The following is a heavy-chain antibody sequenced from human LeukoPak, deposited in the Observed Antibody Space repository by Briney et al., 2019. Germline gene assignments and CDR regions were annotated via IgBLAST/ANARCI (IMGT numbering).Heavy chain of an antibody. J-gene: IGHJ3*02. V-gene: IGHV4-34*01. D-gene: IGHD5-24*01. CDR3: ARPRWLQLSSGDAFDI. CDR2: INHSGST. CDR1: GGSFSGYY. Sequence: SETLSLTCAVYGGSFSGYYWSWTRQPPGKGLEWIGEINHSGSTNYNPSLKSRVTISVDTSKNQFSLKLSSVTAADTAVYYCARPRWLQLSSGDAFDIWGQGTMVTVSS.